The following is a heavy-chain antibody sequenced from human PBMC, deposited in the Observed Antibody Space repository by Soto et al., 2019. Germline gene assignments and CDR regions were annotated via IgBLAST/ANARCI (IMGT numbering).Heavy chain of an antibody. J-gene: IGHJ6*02. Sequence: QVPLQESGPGLVKPSETLSLSCTVSGGSISNYYWSWFRQTPGKGLEWIGYVHDSWGSNYNPSLKTRLAISLGTPKSQFSLKLPSVTATDTAVYFCARQGFGAPHGLVDVWGQGTTVTVSS. CDR3: ARQGFGAPHGLVDV. CDR1: GGSISNYY. V-gene: IGHV4-59*08. D-gene: IGHD3-10*01. CDR2: VHDSWGS.